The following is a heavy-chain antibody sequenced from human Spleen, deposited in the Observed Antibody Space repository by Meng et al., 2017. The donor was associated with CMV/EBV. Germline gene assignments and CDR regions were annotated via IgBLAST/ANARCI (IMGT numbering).Heavy chain of an antibody. CDR3: ATQYYYGSGGFYPFDP. J-gene: IGHJ5*02. CDR1: GGSIRSSSYY. V-gene: IGHV4-39*01. CDR2: IYYSGKT. D-gene: IGHD3-10*01. Sequence: SETLSLTCTVSGGSIRSSSYYWGRIRQPPGKGLEWIGSIYYSGKTYYNPSLKSRVTIFVDRSKNQFSLQLTSVTAADTAVYYCATQYYYGSGGFYPFDPWGQGTLVTVSS.